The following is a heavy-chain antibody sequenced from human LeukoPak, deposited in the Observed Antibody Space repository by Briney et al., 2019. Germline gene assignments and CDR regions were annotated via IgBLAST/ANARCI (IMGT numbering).Heavy chain of an antibody. D-gene: IGHD2-15*01. CDR3: ARWSRPPYNWFDP. J-gene: IGHJ5*02. V-gene: IGHV4-59*11. CDR1: GGSISSHY. CDR2: IYYSGST. Sequence: SETLSLTCTVSGGSISSHYWSWIRQPPGKGLEWIGYIYYSGSTNYNPSLKSRVTISVDTSKNQFSLKLSYVTAADTAVYYCARWSRPPYNWFDPWGQGTLVTGSS.